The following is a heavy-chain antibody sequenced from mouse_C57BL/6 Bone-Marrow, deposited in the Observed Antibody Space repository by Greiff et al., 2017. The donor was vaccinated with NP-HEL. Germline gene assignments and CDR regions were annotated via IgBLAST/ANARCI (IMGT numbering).Heavy chain of an antibody. J-gene: IGHJ3*01. CDR3: KGERGPSWFAY. V-gene: IGHV14-4*01. D-gene: IGHD3-3*01. CDR1: GFNIKDDY. Sequence: EVKLVESGAELVRPGASVKLSCTASGFNIKDDYMHWVKQRPEQGLEWIGWIDPENGDTEYASKFQGKATITADTSSNTAYLQLSSLTSEDTAVYYCKGERGPSWFAYWGQGTLVTVSA. CDR2: IDPENGDT.